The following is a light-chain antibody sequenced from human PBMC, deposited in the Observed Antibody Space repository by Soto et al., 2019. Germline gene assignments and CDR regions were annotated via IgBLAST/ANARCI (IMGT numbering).Light chain of an antibody. V-gene: IGKV3-15*01. CDR2: GAS. J-gene: IGKJ2*01. CDR1: QSVSSN. Sequence: EIVMTQSPATLSVSPGERATLSCRASQSVSSNLAWYQQKPGQAPRLLIYGASTRATGIPARFSGSVSGTEFALTISSLQSEDFAIYYCQQYDKGYTFGQGTKLEIK. CDR3: QQYDKGYT.